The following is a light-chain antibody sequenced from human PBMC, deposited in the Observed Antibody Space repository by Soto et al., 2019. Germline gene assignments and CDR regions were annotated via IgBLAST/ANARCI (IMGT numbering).Light chain of an antibody. J-gene: IGKJ1*01. CDR2: AAS. CDR1: QTISSY. Sequence: DIRMTQSLSSVSASLGDRVTITCRASQTISSYLNWYQQKPGRAPKLLIYAASNLESGVPSRFSGSGPGTDFTLTISSLQPEDFATYYCQQSYSTWTFGQGTKVDIK. V-gene: IGKV1-39*01. CDR3: QQSYSTWT.